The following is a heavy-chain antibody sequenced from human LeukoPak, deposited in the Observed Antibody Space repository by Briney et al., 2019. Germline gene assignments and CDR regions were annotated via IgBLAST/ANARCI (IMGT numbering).Heavy chain of an antibody. CDR2: IYTSGST. J-gene: IGHJ3*02. D-gene: IGHD3-22*01. CDR3: ARHTPYYYDSSGYYYKDAFDI. Sequence: PSETLSLTCTVSGGFISSYYWSWIRQPPGKGLEWIGYIYTSGSTNYNPSLKSRVTISVDTSKNQFSLKLSSVTAADTAVYYCARHTPYYYDSSGYYYKDAFDIWGQGTMVTVSS. V-gene: IGHV4-4*09. CDR1: GGFISSYY.